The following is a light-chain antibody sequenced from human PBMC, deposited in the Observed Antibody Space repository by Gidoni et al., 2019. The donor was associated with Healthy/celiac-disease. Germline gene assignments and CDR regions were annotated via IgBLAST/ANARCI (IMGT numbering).Light chain of an antibody. CDR2: AAS. CDR1: QYSGSY. J-gene: IGKJ4*01. V-gene: IGKV1-39*01. Sequence: DIHITQSPSSLTASVGDRVTITCRASQYSGSYLNWYQQKPAKAPKRLIYAASSLQSGVPSRFSSSGSATDFTLTISSLQPEEFATYYCQQSYNTPATFGGGTKVEIK. CDR3: QQSYNTPAT.